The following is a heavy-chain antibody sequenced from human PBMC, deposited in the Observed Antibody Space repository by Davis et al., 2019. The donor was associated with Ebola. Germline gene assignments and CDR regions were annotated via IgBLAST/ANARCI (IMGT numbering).Heavy chain of an antibody. Sequence: GGSLRLSCAAAGFSFTTYSMSWVRQAPGKGLEWVSSIGRGSSDIYYTDSVKGRFTISRDNAKNSLYLHIISLHQGPIGLPPGTLLQEHLWG. CDR2: IGRGSSDI. CDR1: GFSFTTYS. CDR3: TLLQEHL. V-gene: IGHV3-21*01. J-gene: IGHJ6*01.